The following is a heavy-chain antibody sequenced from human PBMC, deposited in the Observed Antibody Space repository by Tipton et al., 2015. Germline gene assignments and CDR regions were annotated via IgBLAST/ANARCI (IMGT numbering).Heavy chain of an antibody. CDR3: VSRIVVVTTDVY. Sequence: SLRLSCAASGFTFSSWWMHWVRQAPGKGLVWVSRIASDGSTTDYADSVKGRFTVSRDNAKNSLYLQMDSLRAEDTAVYYCVSRIVVVTTDVYWGQGTLVTVSS. CDR1: GFTFSSWW. V-gene: IGHV3-74*01. J-gene: IGHJ4*02. D-gene: IGHD2-21*02. CDR2: IASDGSTT.